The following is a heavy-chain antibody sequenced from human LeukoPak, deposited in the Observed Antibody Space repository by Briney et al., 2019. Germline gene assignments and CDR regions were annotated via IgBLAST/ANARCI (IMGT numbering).Heavy chain of an antibody. V-gene: IGHV4-39*07. CDR2: IYSTGST. J-gene: IGHJ4*02. Sequence: PSETLSLTCTVSGDSISSSSYYWSWIRQPPGKGLEWIGRIYSTGSTHYNPSLKSRVTISIRTSRNQFSLRVSSVTAADTAIYYCARESAPTGPFFDSWGRGSLVTVSS. CDR3: ARESAPTGPFFDS. D-gene: IGHD1-1*01. CDR1: GDSISSSSYY.